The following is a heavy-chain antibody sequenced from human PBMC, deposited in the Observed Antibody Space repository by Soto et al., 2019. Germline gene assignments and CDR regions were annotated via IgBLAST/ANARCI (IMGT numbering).Heavy chain of an antibody. J-gene: IGHJ4*02. CDR3: TTDRPSGGYCGSSTNCSGC. CDR2: VKSKTDGGTT. V-gene: IGHV3-15*07. Sequence: PGGSLRLSCVASGFTFTNAWMNWVRQAPGQGLEWVGRVKSKTDGGTTDYAAPVKGRFTISRDDSRNTVYLQLNSLKAEGTAVYYCTTDRPSGGYCGSSTNCSGCWGQGTLVTVSS. CDR1: GFTFTNAW. D-gene: IGHD2-2*01.